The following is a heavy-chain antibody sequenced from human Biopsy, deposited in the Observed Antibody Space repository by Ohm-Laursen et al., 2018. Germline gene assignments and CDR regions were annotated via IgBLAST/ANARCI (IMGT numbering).Heavy chain of an antibody. D-gene: IGHD5-24*01. Sequence: PSETLSLTCTVSGGPIDSYYWSWIRQPPGKALEWIGYIYFTGRTSYNPSLKSRVIMSVNTSKKQFSLRLSSVTAADTAVYYCASAGYNPDWNFDLWGRGTRVTVSS. CDR3: ASAGYNPDWNFDL. J-gene: IGHJ2*01. CDR1: GGPIDSYY. V-gene: IGHV4-59*12. CDR2: IYFTGRT.